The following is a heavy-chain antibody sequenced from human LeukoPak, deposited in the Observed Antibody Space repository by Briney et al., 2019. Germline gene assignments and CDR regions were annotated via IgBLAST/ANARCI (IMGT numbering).Heavy chain of an antibody. Sequence: PGGSVTLPCVASGFTFISFCMSWVRPPAGRGREGVANIKQAECEKYYVDSVKGRFTISRDNAKNSLYLQMNSLRAEDTAVYYCARDSIPQWLGRYYYYYYGMDVWGQGTTVTVSS. J-gene: IGHJ6*02. CDR2: IKQAECEK. V-gene: IGHV3-7*01. D-gene: IGHD6-19*01. CDR3: ARDSIPQWLGRYYYYYYGMDV. CDR1: GFTFISFC.